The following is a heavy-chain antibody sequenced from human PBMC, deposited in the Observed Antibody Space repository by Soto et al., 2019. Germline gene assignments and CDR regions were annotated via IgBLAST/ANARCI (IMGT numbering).Heavy chain of an antibody. J-gene: IGHJ5*02. V-gene: IGHV3-23*01. CDR1: GFTFSSYA. D-gene: IGHD6-13*01. Sequence: GGSLRLSCAASGFTFSSYAMSWVRQAPGKGLEWVSAISGSGGSTYYADSVKGRFTISRDNSKNTLYLQMNSLRAEDTAVYYCAKDRFASSWYPNWFDPWGQGTLVTVSS. CDR2: ISGSGGST. CDR3: AKDRFASSWYPNWFDP.